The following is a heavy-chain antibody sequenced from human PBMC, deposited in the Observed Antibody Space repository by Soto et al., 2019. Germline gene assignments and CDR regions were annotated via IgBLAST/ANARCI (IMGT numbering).Heavy chain of an antibody. J-gene: IGHJ3*02. Sequence: QVQLVQSGAEVKKPGASVKVSCKASGYTFTSYGISWVRQAPGQGLEWMGWISAYNGNTNYAQKLQGRVTMTTDTSTSTAYMELRSLRSDDTAVYYCARDPPKGRPIVVGRWSTPAFDIWGQGTMVTVSS. D-gene: IGHD3-22*01. CDR2: ISAYNGNT. CDR3: ARDPPKGRPIVVGRWSTPAFDI. V-gene: IGHV1-18*01. CDR1: GYTFTSYG.